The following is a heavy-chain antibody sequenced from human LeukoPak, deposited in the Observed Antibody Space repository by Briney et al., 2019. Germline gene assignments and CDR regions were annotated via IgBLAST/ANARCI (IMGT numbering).Heavy chain of an antibody. J-gene: IGHJ3*02. D-gene: IGHD5-12*01. CDR1: GGSISSGGYY. CDR2: IYYSGST. Sequence: PSETLSLTCTVSGGSISSGGYYWSWIRQHPGKGLEWIGYIYYSGSTYYNPSLKSRVTISVDTSKNQFSLKLSSVTAADTAVYYCARDVREYKYSGYDYVRAFDIWGQGTMVTVSS. V-gene: IGHV4-31*03. CDR3: ARDVREYKYSGYDYVRAFDI.